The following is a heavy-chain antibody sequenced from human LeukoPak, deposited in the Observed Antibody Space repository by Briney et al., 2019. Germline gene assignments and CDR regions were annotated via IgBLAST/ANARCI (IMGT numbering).Heavy chain of an antibody. J-gene: IGHJ5*02. CDR2: IYTSGST. D-gene: IGHD4-17*01. CDR1: GVSISSYY. CDR3: ARERGFGDYGDYSDNNWFDP. V-gene: IGHV4-4*07. Sequence: RTSETLSLTCTVSGVSISSYYWSWIRQPAGKGLEWIGRIYTSGSTNYNPSLKSRVTMSVDTSKNQFSLKLSSVTAADTAVYYCARERGFGDYGDYSDNNWFDPWGQGTLVTVSS.